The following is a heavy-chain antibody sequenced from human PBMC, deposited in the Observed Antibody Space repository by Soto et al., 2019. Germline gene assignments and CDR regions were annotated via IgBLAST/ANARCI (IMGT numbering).Heavy chain of an antibody. CDR1: GFTFSDNA. D-gene: IGHD2-2*01. Sequence: EVQLLESGGGLVQPGGSLRLSCGASGFTFSDNAMTWVRQAPGQGLEWVSSISDDGDSTYHADSVKGRFTISRDNSKNTLFLQMSSLGAEDTAVYYCAKSLSTAVNYGLDVWGQGTSVTVSS. J-gene: IGHJ6*02. V-gene: IGHV3-23*01. CDR3: AKSLSTAVNYGLDV. CDR2: ISDDGDST.